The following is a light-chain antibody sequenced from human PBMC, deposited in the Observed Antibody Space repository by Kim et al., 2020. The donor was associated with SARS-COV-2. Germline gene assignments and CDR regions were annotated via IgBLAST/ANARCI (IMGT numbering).Light chain of an antibody. V-gene: IGKV3-15*01. CDR3: QQYNNWPPGT. CDR2: GAS. CDR1: QSVSSN. J-gene: IGKJ1*01. Sequence: SQGERATLSCRASQSVSSNLAWYQQKPGQAPRLIIYGASTRATGIPARFSGSGYGTEFTLTISSLQSEDFAVYYCQQYNNWPPGTFGQGTKVDIK.